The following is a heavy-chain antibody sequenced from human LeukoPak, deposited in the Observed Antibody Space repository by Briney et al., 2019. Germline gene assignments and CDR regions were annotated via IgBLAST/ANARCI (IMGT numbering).Heavy chain of an antibody. CDR1: GVSISIYY. Sequence: PSETLSLTCTVSGVSISIYYWSWIRQPPGKGLEWIGYIYYSGSTNYNPSLKSRVTISVDTSKNQFSLKLSSVTAADTAVYYWARDVGMDVWGQGTTVTVSS. V-gene: IGHV4-59*01. CDR2: IYYSGST. CDR3: ARDVGMDV. J-gene: IGHJ6*02.